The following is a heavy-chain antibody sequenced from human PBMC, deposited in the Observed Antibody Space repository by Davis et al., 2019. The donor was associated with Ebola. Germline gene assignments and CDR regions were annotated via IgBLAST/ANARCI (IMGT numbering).Heavy chain of an antibody. V-gene: IGHV3-48*01. CDR2: ISSSSSTI. CDR1: GFTFSSYE. CDR3: TRRDGGDQV. D-gene: IGHD2-21*02. Sequence: GESLKISCAASGFTFSSYEMNWVRQAPGKGLEWVSYISSSSSTIYHADSVQGRFTISRDNAKNSLYLQMNSLKTEDTAVYYCTRRDGGDQVWGQGTLVTVSS. J-gene: IGHJ4*02.